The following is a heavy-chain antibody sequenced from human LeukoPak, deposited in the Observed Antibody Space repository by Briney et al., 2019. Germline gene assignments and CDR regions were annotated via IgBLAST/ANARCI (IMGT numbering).Heavy chain of an antibody. CDR3: ARDGQGVQY. J-gene: IGHJ4*02. V-gene: IGHV3-7*01. Sequence: GGSLRLSCAASGVTFSSYWMSWVRQAPGKGLEWVANIKQDGSEKYYVDSAKGRFTISRDNAKNSLYLQMNSLRAEDTAVYYCARDGQGVQYWGQGALVTVSS. D-gene: IGHD3-10*01. CDR1: GVTFSSYW. CDR2: IKQDGSEK.